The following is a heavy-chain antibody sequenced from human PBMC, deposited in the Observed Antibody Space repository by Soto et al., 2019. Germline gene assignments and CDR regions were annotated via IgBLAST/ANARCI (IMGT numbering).Heavy chain of an antibody. CDR1: GGSFSSYA. Sequence: GTSVKLSCEACGGSFSSYAISWVRQAPGQGLEWMGGIIPIFGTANYAQKFQGRVTITADESTSTAYMELSSLRSEDTAVYYCASPKRTFFEWPPNIWGQGTMVTVSS. V-gene: IGHV1-69*13. D-gene: IGHD3-3*01. CDR3: ASPKRTFFEWPPNI. J-gene: IGHJ3*02. CDR2: IIPIFGTA.